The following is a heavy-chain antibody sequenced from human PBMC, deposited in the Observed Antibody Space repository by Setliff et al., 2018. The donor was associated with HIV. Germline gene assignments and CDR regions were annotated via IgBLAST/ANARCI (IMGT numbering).Heavy chain of an antibody. CDR3: ARILGSHYYYGMDV. D-gene: IGHD6-19*01. CDR1: GGSFSSGDYS. V-gene: IGHV4-30-4*08. CDR2: IFYSGST. Sequence: PSETLSLTCTVSGGSFSSGDYSWTWIRQPPGKGLEWIGFIFYSGSTHQNPSLKSRVTISVDSSKNHFSLILSSVTAADTAVYFCARILGSHYYYGMDVWGPGTTVTV. J-gene: IGHJ6*02.